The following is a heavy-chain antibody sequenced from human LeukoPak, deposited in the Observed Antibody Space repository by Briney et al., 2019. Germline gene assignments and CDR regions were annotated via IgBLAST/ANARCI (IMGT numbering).Heavy chain of an antibody. V-gene: IGHV1-2*02. J-gene: IGHJ4*02. CDR1: GYTFTGYY. D-gene: IGHD3-9*01. CDR2: INPNSGGT. Sequence: ASVKVSCKAFGYTFTGYYMHWVRQAPGQGLEWMGWINPNSGGTNYAQKFQGRVTMTRDTSISTAYMELSRLRSDDTAVYYCARDTMYYDILTGYYQASYFDYWGQGTLVTVSS. CDR3: ARDTMYYDILTGYYQASYFDY.